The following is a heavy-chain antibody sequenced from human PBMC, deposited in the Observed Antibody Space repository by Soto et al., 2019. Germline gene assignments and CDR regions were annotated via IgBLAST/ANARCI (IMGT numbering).Heavy chain of an antibody. J-gene: IGHJ4*02. CDR3: ARGQDYGDYPVDY. D-gene: IGHD4-17*01. CDR2: IYYSGST. CDR1: GGSISSGGYY. V-gene: IGHV4-31*03. Sequence: QVQLQESGPGLVKHSQTLSLTCTVSGGSISSGGYYWSWIRQHPGKGLEWIGYIYYSGSTYYNPSLKSRVTISVDTSKNQFSLKLSSGTAADTAVYYCARGQDYGDYPVDYWGQGTLVTVSS.